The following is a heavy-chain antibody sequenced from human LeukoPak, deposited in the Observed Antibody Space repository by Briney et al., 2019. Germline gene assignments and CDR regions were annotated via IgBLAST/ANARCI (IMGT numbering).Heavy chain of an antibody. J-gene: IGHJ5*02. V-gene: IGHV4-34*01. CDR3: ARALLWFGELSNWFDP. D-gene: IGHD3-10*01. CDR2: INHSGST. Sequence: PSETLSLTCAVYGGSFSGYYWSWIRQPPGKGLEWNGEINHSGSTNYNPSLKSRVTISVDTSKNQFSLKLSSVTAADTAVYYCARALLWFGELSNWFDPWGQGTLVTVSS. CDR1: GGSFSGYY.